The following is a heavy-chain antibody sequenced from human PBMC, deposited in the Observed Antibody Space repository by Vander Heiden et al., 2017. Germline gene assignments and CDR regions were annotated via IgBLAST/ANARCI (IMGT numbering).Heavy chain of an antibody. D-gene: IGHD6-13*01. Sequence: QVQLVQSGAEVKKPGASVKVSCKASGYTFTSYDINWVRQATGQGLEWMGWMNPNSGNTGYAQKFQGRVTMTRNTSISTAYMELSSLRSDDTAVYYCARSRCSSSWYVYWYFDLWGRGPLVTVSS. CDR3: ARSRCSSSWYVYWYFDL. CDR1: GYTFTSYD. CDR2: MNPNSGNT. V-gene: IGHV1-8*01. J-gene: IGHJ2*01.